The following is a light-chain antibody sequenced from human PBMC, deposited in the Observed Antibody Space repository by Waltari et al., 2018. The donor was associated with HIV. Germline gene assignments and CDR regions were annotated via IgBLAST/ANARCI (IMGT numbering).Light chain of an antibody. V-gene: IGLV1-51*01. Sequence: QSVLTPPPSVSAAPGQKGTISCSGITSNIGNNYVSWYQQLPGTAPKLLIYDKKEGTSAIPDRYSASTSGTADTLGFSGMQTGDEASYYGGTWESSLSATVFGGGTKLTAL. CDR2: DKK. J-gene: IGLJ2*01. CDR3: GTWESSLSATV. CDR1: TSNIGNNY.